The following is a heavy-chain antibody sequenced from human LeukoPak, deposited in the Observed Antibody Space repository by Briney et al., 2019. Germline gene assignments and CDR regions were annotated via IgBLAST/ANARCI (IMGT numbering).Heavy chain of an antibody. J-gene: IGHJ4*02. CDR3: ARTFAAAHIDY. V-gene: IGHV3-74*01. CDR2: IKSDGSST. Sequence: GRSLRLSCAASGFTFSGYWMHWVRQAPGKGLVWVSRIKSDGSSTTYADSVKGRFTISRDSAKNTLYLEMNSLRAEDTAVYYCARTFAAAHIDYWGQGTLVTVSS. CDR1: GFTFSGYW. D-gene: IGHD2-15*01.